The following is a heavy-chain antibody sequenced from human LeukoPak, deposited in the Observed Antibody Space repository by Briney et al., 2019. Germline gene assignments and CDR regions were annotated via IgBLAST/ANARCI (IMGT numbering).Heavy chain of an antibody. Sequence: GGSLRLSCAVSGFTFSNYAMSWVRQAPGKGLEWVSATNDNGGSTYYADSVKGRFTISRDNSKNTLYLQMNSLRAEDSALYYCARVVRGGGYYFDYWGQGTLVTVSS. V-gene: IGHV3-23*01. CDR1: GFTFSNYA. D-gene: IGHD3-10*01. J-gene: IGHJ4*02. CDR2: TNDNGGST. CDR3: ARVVRGGGYYFDY.